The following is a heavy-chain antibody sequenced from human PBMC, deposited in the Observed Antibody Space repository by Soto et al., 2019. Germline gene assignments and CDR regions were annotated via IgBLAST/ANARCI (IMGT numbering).Heavy chain of an antibody. Sequence: PGGPLRLSCAASRFTFSCYAMSWVHQAPGKGLESVSAISGSDGSTYYADSVKGRFTISRDNSKNTLYLQMNSLRAEDTAVYYCAKDQAYDILTGSRTLVYWGQGTLVTVSS. D-gene: IGHD3-9*01. J-gene: IGHJ4*02. CDR2: ISGSDGST. CDR1: RFTFSCYA. V-gene: IGHV3-23*01. CDR3: AKDQAYDILTGSRTLVY.